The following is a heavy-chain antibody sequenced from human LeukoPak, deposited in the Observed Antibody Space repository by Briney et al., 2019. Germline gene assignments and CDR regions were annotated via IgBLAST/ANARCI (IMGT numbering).Heavy chain of an antibody. CDR2: ISYDGSNK. J-gene: IGHJ4*02. D-gene: IGHD6-19*01. Sequence: GGSLRLSCAASGSTFSSYGMHWVRQAPGKGLEWVAVISYDGSNKYYADSVKGRFTISRDNSKNTLYLQMNSLRAEDTAVYYCAKGGYSSGWTDFDYWGQGTLVTVSS. CDR3: AKGGYSSGWTDFDY. V-gene: IGHV3-30*18. CDR1: GSTFSSYG.